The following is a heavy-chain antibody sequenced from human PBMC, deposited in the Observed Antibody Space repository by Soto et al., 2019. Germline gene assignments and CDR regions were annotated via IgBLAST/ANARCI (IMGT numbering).Heavy chain of an antibody. J-gene: IGHJ4*02. Sequence: GGSLRLSCAASGFTFSSYSMNWVRQAPGKGLEWVSYISSSSSTIYYADSVKGRFTISRDNAKNSLYLQMNSLRAEDTAVYYCARVIINGGSTSWRSDGSDYWGQGTLVTVSS. D-gene: IGHD2-2*01. CDR1: GFTFSSYS. V-gene: IGHV3-48*01. CDR2: ISSSSSTI. CDR3: ARVIINGGSTSWRSDGSDY.